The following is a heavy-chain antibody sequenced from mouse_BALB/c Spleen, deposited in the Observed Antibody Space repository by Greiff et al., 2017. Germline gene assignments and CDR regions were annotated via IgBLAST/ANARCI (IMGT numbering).Heavy chain of an antibody. Sequence: DVKLVESGGGLVKLGGSLKLSCAASGFTFSSYYMSWVRQTPEKRLELVAAINSNGGSTYYPDTVKGRFTISRDNAKNTLYLQMSSLKSEDTALYYCARHGGGFYGNYFDYWGQGTTLTVSS. V-gene: IGHV5-6-2*01. CDR1: GFTFSSYY. CDR2: INSNGGST. J-gene: IGHJ2*01. CDR3: ARHGGGFYGNYFDY. D-gene: IGHD2-1*01.